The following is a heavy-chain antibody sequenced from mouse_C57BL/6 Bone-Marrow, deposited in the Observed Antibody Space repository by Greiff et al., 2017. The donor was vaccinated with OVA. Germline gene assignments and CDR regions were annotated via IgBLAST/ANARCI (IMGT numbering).Heavy chain of an antibody. CDR3: ARDKALAMDY. CDR1: GFTFSSYA. J-gene: IGHJ4*01. Sequence: EVMLVESGGGLVKPGGSLKLSCAASGFTFSSYAMSWVRQTPEKRLEWVATISDGGSYTYYPDNVKGRFTISRDNAKNNLYLQMSHLKSEDTAMYYCARDKALAMDYWGQGTSVTVSS. CDR2: ISDGGSYT. V-gene: IGHV5-4*01.